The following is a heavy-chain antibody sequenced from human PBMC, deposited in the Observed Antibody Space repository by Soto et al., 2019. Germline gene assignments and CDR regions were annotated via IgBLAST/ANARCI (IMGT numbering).Heavy chain of an antibody. CDR1: GGSISSGAYH. CDR2: IYYNGAT. J-gene: IGHJ6*02. V-gene: IGHV4-31*03. CDR3: ARGSAGRFLGVYYGVDV. D-gene: IGHD3-3*01. Sequence: QVQLQESGPGLVKPSQTLSLTCTVSGGSISSGAYHWNWIRHHPGKGLEWIGYIYYNGATNYNSSLQSRVDISLDTSRNQFSLRLTSVTAADTAVYFCARGSAGRFLGVYYGVDVWGPGTMVTVSS.